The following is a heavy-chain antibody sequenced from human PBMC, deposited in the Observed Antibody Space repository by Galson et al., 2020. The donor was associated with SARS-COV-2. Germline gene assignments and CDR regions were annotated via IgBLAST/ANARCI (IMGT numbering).Heavy chain of an antibody. D-gene: IGHD4-17*01. CDR3: ARVGVGTTVVTLITYYFDY. CDR1: GGSISSSSYY. J-gene: IGHJ4*02. Sequence: ASETLSLTCTISGGSISSSSYYWGWLRQPPGKGLEWIGSIYYSGSTYSNPSLNSRVTTSVHTTKNQFSLKLSSGTAADTAVYYCARVGVGTTVVTLITYYFDYWGQGTLVTVSS. V-gene: IGHV4-39*07. CDR2: IYYSGST.